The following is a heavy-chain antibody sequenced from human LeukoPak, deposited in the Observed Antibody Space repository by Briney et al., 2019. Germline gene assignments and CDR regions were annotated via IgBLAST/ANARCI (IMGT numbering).Heavy chain of an antibody. CDR3: ARGTGIITSCSV. V-gene: IGHV4-30-2*01. D-gene: IGHD2-2*01. Sequence: SQTLSLTCAVSGDSISSGDYSWNWIRQPPGKGLEWIVSIYLSGSTYYTPSLKSRVTMSVDRSKNQFSLKLSSVTAADTAVYYCARGTGIITSCSVWGQGTLVTVSS. CDR1: GDSISSGDYS. J-gene: IGHJ4*02. CDR2: IYLSGST.